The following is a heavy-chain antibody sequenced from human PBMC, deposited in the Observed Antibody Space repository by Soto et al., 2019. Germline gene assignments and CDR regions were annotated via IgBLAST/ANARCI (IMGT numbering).Heavy chain of an antibody. CDR1: GYTFTNYW. J-gene: IGHJ6*02. CDR2: IYPGDSDT. V-gene: IGHV5-51*01. CDR3: AASIFYYGMDG. Sequence: EVQLVQSGAEVKKPGESLKISCKGSGYTFTNYWIGWVRQMPGKGLEWMGIIYPGDSDTKYNPSFQGQVTISADKSITTTYLRWTSLKASDTAIYYCAASIFYYGMDGWGQGTTVTVSS.